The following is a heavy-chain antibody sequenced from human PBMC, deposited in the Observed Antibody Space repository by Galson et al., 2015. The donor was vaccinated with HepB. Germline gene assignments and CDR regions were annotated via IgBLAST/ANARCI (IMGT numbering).Heavy chain of an antibody. Sequence: SVKVSCKASGGTFSSYAISWVRQAPGQGLEWMGRIIPILGIANYAQKFQGRVTITADKSTSTAYMELSSLRYEDTAVYYCARDSSGWYRGPLGWFDPWGQGTLVTVSS. CDR2: IIPILGIA. D-gene: IGHD6-19*01. V-gene: IGHV1-69*04. CDR3: ARDSSGWYRGPLGWFDP. J-gene: IGHJ5*02. CDR1: GGTFSSYA.